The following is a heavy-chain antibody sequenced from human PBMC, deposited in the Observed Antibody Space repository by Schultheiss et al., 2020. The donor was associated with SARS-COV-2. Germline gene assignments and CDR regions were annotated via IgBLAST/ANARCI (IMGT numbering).Heavy chain of an antibody. CDR2: ISSSSSYT. CDR3: ARDRPDGVVPAAIGGWYFDL. Sequence: GGSLRLSCAASGFTFSDYYMSWIRQAPGKGLEWVSYISSSSSYTNYADSVKGRFTISRDNAKNSLYLQMNSLRAEDTAVYYCARDRPDGVVPAAIGGWYFDLWGRGTLVTVSS. V-gene: IGHV3-11*05. J-gene: IGHJ2*01. D-gene: IGHD2-2*02. CDR1: GFTFSDYY.